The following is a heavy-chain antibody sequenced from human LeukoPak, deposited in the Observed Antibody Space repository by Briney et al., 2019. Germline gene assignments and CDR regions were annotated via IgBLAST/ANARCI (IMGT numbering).Heavy chain of an antibody. Sequence: PSETLSLTCAIYGGSFSDYHWSWLRQPPGKGLEWIGEIDHSGSTNYNPSLKSRVTISLDTSKNQFSLKLSSVTAADTALYYCAKRRFVVVGARQPIDYWGQGTLVTVSS. CDR1: GGSFSDYH. CDR3: AKRRFVVVGARQPIDY. J-gene: IGHJ4*02. D-gene: IGHD2-15*01. V-gene: IGHV4-34*01. CDR2: IDHSGST.